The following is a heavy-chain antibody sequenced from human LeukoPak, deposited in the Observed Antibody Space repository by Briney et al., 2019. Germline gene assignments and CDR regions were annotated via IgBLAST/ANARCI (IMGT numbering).Heavy chain of an antibody. Sequence: PSETQSLTCAVYGGSFSGYYWSWIRQPPGKGLEWIGEINHSGSTNYNPSLKSRVTISVDTSKNQFSLKLSSVTAADTAVYYCARDTTVTDRPFDYWGQGTLVTVSS. V-gene: IGHV4-34*01. D-gene: IGHD4-11*01. CDR1: GGSFSGYY. CDR3: ARDTTVTDRPFDY. J-gene: IGHJ4*02. CDR2: INHSGST.